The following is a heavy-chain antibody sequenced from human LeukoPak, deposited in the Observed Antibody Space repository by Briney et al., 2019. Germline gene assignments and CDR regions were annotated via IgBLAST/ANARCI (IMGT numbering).Heavy chain of an antibody. CDR2: ISGSGGST. J-gene: IGHJ5*02. CDR3: AKDLYYYGSGSYSADWFDP. V-gene: IGHV3-23*01. Sequence: PGGSLRLSCAASGFTFSSYAMSWVRQAPGKGLEWVSAISGSGGSTYYADSVKGRFTISRDNSKNTLYLQMNSLRAEDTAVYYCAKDLYYYGSGSYSADWFDPWGQGTLVTVSS. CDR1: GFTFSSYA. D-gene: IGHD3-10*01.